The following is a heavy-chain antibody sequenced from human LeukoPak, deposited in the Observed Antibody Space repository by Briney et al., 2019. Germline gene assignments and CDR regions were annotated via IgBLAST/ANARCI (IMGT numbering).Heavy chain of an antibody. CDR3: ARLGSYSDH. CDR2: IHSSGST. Sequence: SETPSLTCSVSDGSISSYYWSWIRQPPGKGLEWIGYIHSSGSTHYNPSLKSRVTTALDTSKNQFSLKLSSVAAADTAVYYCARLGSYSDHWGQGTLVTVSS. CDR1: DGSISSYY. V-gene: IGHV4-4*09. D-gene: IGHD1-26*01. J-gene: IGHJ4*02.